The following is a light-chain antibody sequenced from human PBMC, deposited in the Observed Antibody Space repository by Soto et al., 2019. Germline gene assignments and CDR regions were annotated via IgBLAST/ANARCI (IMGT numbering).Light chain of an antibody. V-gene: IGKV3-20*01. CDR1: QSVSSSY. CDR3: QQGYNFPRA. Sequence: EIVLTQSPGTLSLSPGERATLSCRASQSVSSSYLAWYQQKPGQAPRLLIYGASSRATGIPDRFSGSGSGTDFTLTINSLQPEDFATYYCQQGYNFPRAFGQGTKVDIK. CDR2: GAS. J-gene: IGKJ1*01.